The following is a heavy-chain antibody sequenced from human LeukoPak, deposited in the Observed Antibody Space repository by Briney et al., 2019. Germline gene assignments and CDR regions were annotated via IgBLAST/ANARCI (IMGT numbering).Heavy chain of an antibody. V-gene: IGHV4-39*01. CDR3: TRRGDRNGYGVDY. D-gene: IGHD1-14*01. J-gene: IGHJ4*02. Sequence: PSETLSLTCTVSGGSLSSSSYYWGWIRQPPGKGLAGLGSIYYSGSTYYNPSLTSRVTISVDTSKNQFSLKLSSVTAADTAVYYCTRRGDRNGYGVDYWGQGTLVTVSS. CDR2: IYYSGST. CDR1: GGSLSSSSYY.